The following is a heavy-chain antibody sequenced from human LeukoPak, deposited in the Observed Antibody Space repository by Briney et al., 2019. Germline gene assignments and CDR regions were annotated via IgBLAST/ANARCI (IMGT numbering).Heavy chain of an antibody. CDR3: ARGYCTGDSCSGAWFDP. D-gene: IGHD2-8*02. CDR2: INPNSGT. CDR1: GYTFSDYY. V-gene: IGHV1-2*02. J-gene: IGHJ5*02. Sequence: GASVKVSCKASGYTFSDYYIHWVRQGPGQGLEWMGWINPNSGTNYAQNLQGRVTMTRDTSISTAYMELSRLRSDDTAVYYCARGYCTGDSCSGAWFDPWGRGTLVTVFS.